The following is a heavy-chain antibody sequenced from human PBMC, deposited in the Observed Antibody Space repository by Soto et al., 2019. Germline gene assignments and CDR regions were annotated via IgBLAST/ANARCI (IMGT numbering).Heavy chain of an antibody. CDR1: GYTFTSDG. CDR2: ISAYNGNT. CDR3: ARDLSHAMVRRVIPFDY. V-gene: IGHV1-18*01. Sequence: QVQLEQSGAEVKKPGASVKVSCKASGYTFTSDGISWVRQAPGQGLEWMGWISAYNGNTNCAQKLQGRVTMTTDTATSTAYMEQRSLRSDDTAVYYCARDLSHAMVRRVIPFDYWGQGTLVTVCS. D-gene: IGHD3-10*01. J-gene: IGHJ4*02.